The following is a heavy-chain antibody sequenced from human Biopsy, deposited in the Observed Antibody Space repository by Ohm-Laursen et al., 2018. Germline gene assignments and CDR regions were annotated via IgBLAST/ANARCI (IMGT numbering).Heavy chain of an antibody. V-gene: IGHV3-33*01. D-gene: IGHD5/OR15-5a*01. CDR1: GFTFSNYG. Sequence: SLRLSCAASGFTFSNYGMHWVRQAPGKGLEWVELIWYDGSNKNSEDSVKGRFTVSRDNSKNTLFLRMNNLRAEDTAVYYCARDQSGLRGINWYFDLWGRGTLVTVSS. CDR2: IWYDGSNK. J-gene: IGHJ2*01. CDR3: ARDQSGLRGINWYFDL.